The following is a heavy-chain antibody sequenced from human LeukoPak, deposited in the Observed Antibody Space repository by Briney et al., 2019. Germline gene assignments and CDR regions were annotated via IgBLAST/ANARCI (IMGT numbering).Heavy chain of an antibody. V-gene: IGHV4-39*07. J-gene: IGHJ4*02. CDR1: GGSISSSSYY. CDR2: IYYSGST. D-gene: IGHD3-3*01. Sequence: SETLSLTCTVSGGSISSSSYYWGWIRQPPGKGLEWIGSIYYSGSTYYNPSLKSRVTISVDTSKNQFSLKLSSVTAADTAVYYCARGDYDFWSGLRLIDYWGQGTLVTVSS. CDR3: ARGDYDFWSGLRLIDY.